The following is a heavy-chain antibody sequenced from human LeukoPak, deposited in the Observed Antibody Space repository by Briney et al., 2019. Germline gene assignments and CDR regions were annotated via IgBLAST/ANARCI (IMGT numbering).Heavy chain of an antibody. CDR2: IGSGGSSL. CDR1: GFTITNSW. Sequence: GGSLRLSCAASGFTITNSWMHWVRQAPGKGLVWVSRIGSGGSSLDYADSVKGRFTISRDIAKNTLYLQMSSLRPEDTAVYYCAREADNGDYPMNSWGHGTLVSVSS. J-gene: IGHJ5*01. CDR3: AREADNGDYPMNS. D-gene: IGHD4-17*01. V-gene: IGHV3-74*01.